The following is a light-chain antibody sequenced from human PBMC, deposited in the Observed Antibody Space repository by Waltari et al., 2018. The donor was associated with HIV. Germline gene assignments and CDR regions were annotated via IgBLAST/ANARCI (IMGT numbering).Light chain of an antibody. CDR3: AVWDDSLGGAV. Sequence: QSVVTHPPSASGPPGQRVTIPCSGSGSNLGTYSVNSYLHFPGTAPNLLIYINDQRPSGFPGRFSGPQSGTSASLAISGLQYDDEADYYCAVWDDSLGGAVFGGGTKLTVL. CDR1: GSNLGTYS. CDR2: IND. J-gene: IGLJ2*01. V-gene: IGLV1-44*01.